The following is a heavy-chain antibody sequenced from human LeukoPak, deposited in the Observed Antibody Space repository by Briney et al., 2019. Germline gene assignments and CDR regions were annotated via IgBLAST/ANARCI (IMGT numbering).Heavy chain of an antibody. CDR1: GYTFTSYY. Sequence: GASVKVSCKASGYTFTSYYMHWVRQAPGQGLEWMGIINPSGGSTSYAQKFQGRVTMTRDTSTSTVYMELSSLRSEDTAVYYCARDAQYSSGWYPVWGYHFQHWGQGTLVTVSS. V-gene: IGHV1-46*01. CDR3: ARDAQYSSGWYPVWGYHFQH. CDR2: INPSGGST. D-gene: IGHD6-19*01. J-gene: IGHJ1*01.